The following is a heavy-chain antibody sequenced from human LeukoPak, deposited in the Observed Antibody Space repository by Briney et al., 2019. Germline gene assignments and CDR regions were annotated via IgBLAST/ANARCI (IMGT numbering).Heavy chain of an antibody. CDR2: FDPEDGET. V-gene: IGHV1-24*01. CDR1: GYTLTELS. Sequence: ASVKVSCKVSGYTLTELSMHWVRQAPGKGLEWMGGFDPEDGETIYAQKFQGRVTMTEDTSTDTAYMELSSLRSEDTAVYYCAALYYDFWSRTGWGQGTLVTVSS. CDR3: AALYYDFWSRTG. J-gene: IGHJ4*02. D-gene: IGHD3-3*01.